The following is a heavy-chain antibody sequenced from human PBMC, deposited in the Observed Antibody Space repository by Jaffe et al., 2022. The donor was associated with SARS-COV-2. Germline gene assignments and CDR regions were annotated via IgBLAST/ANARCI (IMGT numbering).Heavy chain of an antibody. CDR1: GGSISSSSYY. D-gene: IGHD2-2*01. CDR3: ARHYSYQLLFDY. Sequence: QLQLQESGPGLVKPSETLSLTCTVSGGSISSSSYYWGWIRQPPGKGLEWIGSIYYSGSTYYNPSLKSRVTISVDTSKNQFSLKLSSVTAADTAVYYCARHYSYQLLFDYWGQGTLVTVSS. J-gene: IGHJ4*02. V-gene: IGHV4-39*01. CDR2: IYYSGST.